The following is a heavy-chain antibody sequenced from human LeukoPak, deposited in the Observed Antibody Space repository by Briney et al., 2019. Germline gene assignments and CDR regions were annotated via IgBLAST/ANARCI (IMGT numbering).Heavy chain of an antibody. CDR2: INPNSGGT. CDR3: ARGFYRDDY. D-gene: IGHD3-3*01. J-gene: IGHJ4*02. CDR1: GFTFSSYA. V-gene: IGHV1-2*06. Sequence: NPGGSLRLSCAASGFTFSSYAMHWVRQAPGQGLEWMGRINPNSGGTNYAQKFQGRVTMTRDTSISTAYMELSRLRSDDTAVYYCARGFYRDDYWGQGTLVTVSS.